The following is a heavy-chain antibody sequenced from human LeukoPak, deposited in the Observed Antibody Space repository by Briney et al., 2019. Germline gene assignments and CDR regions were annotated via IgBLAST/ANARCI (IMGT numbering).Heavy chain of an antibody. CDR2: ISGSGDYT. CDR3: AKVTVGSSGWYLGY. CDR1: GFTFSSYA. Sequence: GGSLRLSCAASGFTFSSYAMTWVRQAPGKGREWVSSISGSGDYTYYADSVEGRFTISRDNSKNTLYLQMNSLRAEDTAVHYCAKVTVGSSGWYLGYWGQGTLVTVSS. J-gene: IGHJ4*02. D-gene: IGHD6-19*01. V-gene: IGHV3-23*01.